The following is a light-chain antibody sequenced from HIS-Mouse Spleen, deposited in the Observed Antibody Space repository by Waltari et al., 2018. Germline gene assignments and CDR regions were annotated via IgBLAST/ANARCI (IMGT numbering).Light chain of an antibody. CDR2: EVS. J-gene: IGLJ2*01. Sequence: QSALTQPASVSGSPGQSITISCTGTSSDVGGYNYVSWYQQHPGKAPKLMIYEVSNRPSGCPNRFSGSKSGNTASLTISGLQAEDEADYYCSSYTSSSTLVFGGGTKLTVL. CDR3: SSYTSSSTLV. V-gene: IGLV2-14*01. CDR1: SSDVGGYNY.